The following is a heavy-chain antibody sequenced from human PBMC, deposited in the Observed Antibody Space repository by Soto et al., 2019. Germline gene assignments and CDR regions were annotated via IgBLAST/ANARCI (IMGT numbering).Heavy chain of an antibody. CDR2: IRSEANSYAT. Sequence: EVQLVESGGGLVQPGGSLKLSCAASGFTFSGSAMHWVRQASGKGLEWVGRIRSEANSYATAYAASVKGRFTISRDDSKTTAYLQMSSLKTDDTAVYYCTRQWGSLEDFDLWGRGTLVTVSS. V-gene: IGHV3-73*01. D-gene: IGHD3-16*01. J-gene: IGHJ2*01. CDR1: GFTFSGSA. CDR3: TRQWGSLEDFDL.